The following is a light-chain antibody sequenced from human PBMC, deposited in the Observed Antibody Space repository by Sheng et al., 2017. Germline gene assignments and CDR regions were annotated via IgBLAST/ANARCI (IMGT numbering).Light chain of an antibody. CDR1: QDISNH. CDR3: QQYESLPPYT. Sequence: DIQMTQSPSSLSASVGDRVTITCQASQDISNHLNWYQQKTGKAPKLLIYDASNLEAGVPSRFRGSGSGTDFTFTISTLQPEDIATYYCQQYESLPPYTFGQGTRLEI. CDR2: DAS. J-gene: IGKJ2*01. V-gene: IGKV1-33*01.